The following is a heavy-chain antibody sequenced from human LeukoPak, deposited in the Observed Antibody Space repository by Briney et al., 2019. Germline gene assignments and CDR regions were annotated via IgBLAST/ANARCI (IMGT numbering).Heavy chain of an antibody. J-gene: IGHJ6*02. D-gene: IGHD2-21*02. CDR3: ARGPRYNIVVVTAIRNYYYGMDV. CDR2: IYHSGST. CDR1: GYSISSGYY. V-gene: IGHV4-38-2*02. Sequence: PSETLSLTCTVSGYSISSGYYWGWIRQPPGKGLEWIGSIYHSGSTYYNPSLKSRVTISVDTSKNQFSLKLSSVTAADTAVYYCARGPRYNIVVVTAIRNYYYGMDVWGQGTTVTVSS.